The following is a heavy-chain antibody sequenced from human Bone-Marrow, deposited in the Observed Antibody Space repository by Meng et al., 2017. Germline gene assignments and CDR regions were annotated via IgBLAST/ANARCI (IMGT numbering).Heavy chain of an antibody. D-gene: IGHD5-18*01. CDR3: ARRRIQSTNWFDP. J-gene: IGHJ5*02. Sequence: QVEVVQSGAEVKKPCASVKVSCKASGYTFNSYDIHWVRQATGQGLEWMGWMNPNSGNTGYAQKFQGRVTMTRNTSISTAYMELSSLRSEDTAVYYCARRRIQSTNWFDPWGQGTLVTVSS. CDR1: GYTFNSYD. CDR2: MNPNSGNT. V-gene: IGHV1-8*01.